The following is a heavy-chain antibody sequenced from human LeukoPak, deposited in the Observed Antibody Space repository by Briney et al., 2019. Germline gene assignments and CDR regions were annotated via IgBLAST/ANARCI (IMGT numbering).Heavy chain of an antibody. CDR1: GGSISSGGYS. CDR2: IYHSGST. CDR3: ARDTGGWFGNFDY. V-gene: IGHV4-30-2*01. J-gene: IGHJ4*02. D-gene: IGHD3-10*01. Sequence: SETLSLTCAVSGGSISSGGYSWSWIRQPPGKGLEWIGYIYHSGSTYYNPSLKSRVTISVDRSKNQFSLKLSSVTAADTAVYYSARDTGGWFGNFDYWGEGTLVTVSS.